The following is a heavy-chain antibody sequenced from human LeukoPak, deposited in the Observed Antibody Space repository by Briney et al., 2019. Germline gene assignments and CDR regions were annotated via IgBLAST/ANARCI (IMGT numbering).Heavy chain of an antibody. V-gene: IGHV4-34*01. CDR1: GGSFIDHY. CDR2: INHSGSA. D-gene: IGHD3-22*01. Sequence: SETLSLTCAVYGGSFIDHYWTWIRQPPGKGLEFIGEINHSGSANYNPPLQRRVAISVDTSKNHVSLKLSSVTAADTAVYYCARGVYFYDTSGYSPSYYYIDVWGKGTTVIVSS. CDR3: ARGVYFYDTSGYSPSYYYIDV. J-gene: IGHJ6*03.